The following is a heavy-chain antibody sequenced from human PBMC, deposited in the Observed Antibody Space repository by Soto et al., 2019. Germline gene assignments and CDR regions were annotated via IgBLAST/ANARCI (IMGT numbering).Heavy chain of an antibody. Sequence: EVQLVESGGGLVQPGGSLRLSCAASGFTFSSYWMSWVHQAPGKGLEWVANIKEDGSERYYVDSVKGRFTISRDNAKNALYLQMNSLRAEDTAVYYCARATGADKEDYWGQGTLVTVSS. CDR1: GFTFSSYW. CDR2: IKEDGSER. J-gene: IGHJ4*02. CDR3: ARATGADKEDY. V-gene: IGHV3-7*04. D-gene: IGHD3-10*01.